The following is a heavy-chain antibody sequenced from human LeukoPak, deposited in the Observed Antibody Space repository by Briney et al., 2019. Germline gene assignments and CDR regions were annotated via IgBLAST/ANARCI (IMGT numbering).Heavy chain of an antibody. D-gene: IGHD5-18*01. CDR1: GGTFSSYA. CDR2: IIPIFGTA. J-gene: IGHJ4*02. V-gene: IGHV1-69*05. Sequence: ASVKVSCKASGGTFSSYAISWVRQAPGQGLEWMGGIIPIFGTANYAQKFQGRVTITTDESTSTAHMELSSLRSEDTAVYYCARGYSYGLGQNYWGQGTLVTVSS. CDR3: ARGYSYGLGQNY.